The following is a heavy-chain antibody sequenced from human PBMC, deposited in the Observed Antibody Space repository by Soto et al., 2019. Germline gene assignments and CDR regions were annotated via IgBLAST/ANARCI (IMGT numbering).Heavy chain of an antibody. CDR2: MNPNTGNT. CDR3: ARCKLATLTDF. CDR1: GYTFIDYD. Sequence: ASVKVSCKASGYTFIDYDINGVRLAPGRGLEWMGWMNPNTGNTRYAQHFQGRFIMIRDTSISTAFMELSSLRSEDTAVYYCARCKLATLTDFWGQGTLVTVSS. V-gene: IGHV1-8*01. D-gene: IGHD5-12*01. J-gene: IGHJ4*02.